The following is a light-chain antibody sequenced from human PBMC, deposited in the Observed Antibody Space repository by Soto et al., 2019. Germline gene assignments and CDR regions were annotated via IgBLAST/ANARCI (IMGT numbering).Light chain of an antibody. CDR3: QQYSTYPWT. CDR1: QSIRNW. CDR2: MVS. J-gene: IGKJ1*01. Sequence: DLQMTQSPSTLSASVGDRVTITCRASQSIRNWLAWYQQKPGKAPKSLLYMVSTLESGVPSRFSGSGYETEFTLTISSLQPDDFATYYCQQYSTYPWTFGQGTKVEI. V-gene: IGKV1-5*03.